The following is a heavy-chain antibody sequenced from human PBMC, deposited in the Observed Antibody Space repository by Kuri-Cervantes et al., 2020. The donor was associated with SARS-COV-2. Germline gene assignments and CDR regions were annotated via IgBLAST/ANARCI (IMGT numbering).Heavy chain of an antibody. Sequence: GGSLRLSCAASGFTFSDYEMNWVRQAPGKGLEWVSYISISGSTIYYADSVKGRFTISRDNAKNSLYLQMNSLRAEDTAVYYCARDGIAVAGREQNFDYWGQGTLVTVSS. J-gene: IGHJ4*02. D-gene: IGHD6-19*01. V-gene: IGHV3-48*03. CDR2: ISISGSTI. CDR3: ARDGIAVAGREQNFDY. CDR1: GFTFSDYE.